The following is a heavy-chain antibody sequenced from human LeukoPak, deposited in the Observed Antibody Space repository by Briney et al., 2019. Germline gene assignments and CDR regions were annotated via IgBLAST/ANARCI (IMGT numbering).Heavy chain of an antibody. D-gene: IGHD3-9*01. J-gene: IGHJ4*02. CDR1: GGSFSGYY. CDR3: ARGPNLLRYFDWLLKY. Sequence: EPSETLSLTCAVYGGSFSGYYWSWIRQPPGKGLEWIGEINHSGSTNYNPSLKSRVTISVDTSKNQFSLKLSSVTAADTAVYYCARGPNLLRYFDWLLKYWGQGTLVTVSS. V-gene: IGHV4-34*01. CDR2: INHSGST.